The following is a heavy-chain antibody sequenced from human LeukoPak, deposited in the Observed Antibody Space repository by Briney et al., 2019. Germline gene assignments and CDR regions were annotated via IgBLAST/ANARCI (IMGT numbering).Heavy chain of an antibody. J-gene: IGHJ3*02. V-gene: IGHV4-59*01. CDR2: IYYSGST. D-gene: IGHD1-26*01. CDR1: GGSISSDY. Sequence: SETLSLTCTVSGGSISSDYWSWIRQPPGKGLEWIGYIYYSGSTHYNPSLKSRVTISVDTSKKQFSLKLSSVTAADTAVYYCARWDRDAFDIWGQGTMLTVSS. CDR3: ARWDRDAFDI.